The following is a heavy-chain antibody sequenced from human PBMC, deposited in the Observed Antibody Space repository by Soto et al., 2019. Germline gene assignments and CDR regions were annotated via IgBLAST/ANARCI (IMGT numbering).Heavy chain of an antibody. D-gene: IGHD3-10*01. V-gene: IGHV3-23*01. J-gene: IGHJ6*04. Sequence: GGSLRLSCAASGFTFSTYTMNWFRQAPGKGLEWVSAITGGSNTYYGDSVKGRFTISRDNSKKTLYLQMNSLRVEDTAVYYCASGLGARYYYGLHVWGEGTTVTVSS. CDR1: GFTFSTYT. CDR3: ASGLGARYYYGLHV. CDR2: ITGGSNT.